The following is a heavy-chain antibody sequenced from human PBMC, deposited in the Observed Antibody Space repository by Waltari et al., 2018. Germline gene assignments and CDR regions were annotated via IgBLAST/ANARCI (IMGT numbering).Heavy chain of an antibody. D-gene: IGHD2-21*01. V-gene: IGHV3-23*03. J-gene: IGHJ4*02. CDR1: GFTFSSYA. Sequence: EVQLLESGGGLVQPGGSLRLSCAASGFTFSSYAMSWVRQAPGKGLEWVSVIYSGGSTYYADSVKGRFTISRDNSKNTLYLQMNSLRAEDTAVYYCAKEDSILWSYYFDYWGQGTLVTVSS. CDR3: AKEDSILWSYYFDY. CDR2: IYSGGST.